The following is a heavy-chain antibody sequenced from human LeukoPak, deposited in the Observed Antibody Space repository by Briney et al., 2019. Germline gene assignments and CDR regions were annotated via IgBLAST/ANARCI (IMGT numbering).Heavy chain of an antibody. CDR3: SSESRY. V-gene: IGHV3-21*01. CDR1: GFTFSTYS. D-gene: IGHD3-22*01. CDR2: LSSSSTYI. Sequence: GGSLRLSCAASGFTFSTYSMNWVRQAPGKGLEWVSSLSSSSTYIYYADSVKGRFTISRDNAKNSLYLQMSSLRDEDTAMYYCSSESRYWGQGTLVIVSS. J-gene: IGHJ4*02.